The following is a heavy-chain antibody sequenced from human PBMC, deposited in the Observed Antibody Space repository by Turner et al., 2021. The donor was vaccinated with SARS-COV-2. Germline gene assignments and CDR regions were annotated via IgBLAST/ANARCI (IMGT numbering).Heavy chain of an antibody. D-gene: IGHD6-19*01. Sequence: EVQLVESGGGLVQPGGSLRLSCAASGFTVSSNYMSWVRRAPGKGLEWVSAISGSGGSTFYADSVKGRFTISRDNSKNTLYLQMNSLRAEDTAVYYCAKDPGVSSGPVLEYFQHWGQGTLVTVSS. CDR2: ISGSGGST. V-gene: IGHV3-23*04. J-gene: IGHJ1*01. CDR1: GFTVSSNY. CDR3: AKDPGVSSGPVLEYFQH.